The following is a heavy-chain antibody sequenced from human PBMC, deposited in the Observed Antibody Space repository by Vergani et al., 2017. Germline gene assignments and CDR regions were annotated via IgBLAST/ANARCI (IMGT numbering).Heavy chain of an antibody. CDR2: ISASSSYI. CDR3: ARDPVDTAMSLFPYGMDV. CDR1: GFTLNTYG. J-gene: IGHJ6*02. V-gene: IGHV3-21*01. D-gene: IGHD5-18*01. Sequence: VQILQSGGGVVQPGGSLRLSCTLSGFTLNTYGIHWVRQAPGKGLEWVSSISASSSYISYADSVKGRFTISRDNAKNSLDLQMNSLRAEDTAVYYCARDPVDTAMSLFPYGMDVWGQGTTVSISS.